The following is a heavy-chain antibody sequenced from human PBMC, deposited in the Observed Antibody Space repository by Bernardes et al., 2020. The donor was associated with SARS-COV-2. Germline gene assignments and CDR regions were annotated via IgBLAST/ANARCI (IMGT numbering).Heavy chain of an antibody. V-gene: IGHV1-2*02. D-gene: IGHD3-22*01. CDR3: ARGRYYYDSSGSHLDY. Sequence: ASVKVSCQASGYTFTGYYMHWVRQAPGQGLEWMGWIHPNSGGTHYAQKFQGRVTMTRDPSISTAYMELSRLRSDDTAVYYCARGRYYYDSSGSHLDYWGQGTLVTVSS. CDR2: IHPNSGGT. CDR1: GYTFTGYY. J-gene: IGHJ4*02.